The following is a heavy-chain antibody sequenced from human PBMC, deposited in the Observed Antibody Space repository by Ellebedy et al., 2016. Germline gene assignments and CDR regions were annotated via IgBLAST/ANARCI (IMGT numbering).Heavy chain of an antibody. D-gene: IGHD3-3*01. Sequence: SETLSLTCPVSGGSISSYYWSWIRQPPGKGLEWIGYIYYSGSTNYNPSLKSRVTISVDTSKNQFSLKLSSVTAADTAVYYCARLGWLLRVEVDYWGQGTLVTVSS. V-gene: IGHV4-59*12. CDR2: IYYSGST. J-gene: IGHJ4*02. CDR1: GGSISSYY. CDR3: ARLGWLLRVEVDY.